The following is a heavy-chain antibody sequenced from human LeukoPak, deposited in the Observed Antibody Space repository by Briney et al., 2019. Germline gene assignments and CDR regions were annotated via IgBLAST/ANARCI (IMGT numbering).Heavy chain of an antibody. CDR3: ARYSGSAWSFDY. D-gene: IGHD3-10*01. CDR2: INPNSGGT. Sequence: ASVKVSCKASGYTFTGYYMHWVRQAPGQGLEWMGWINPNSGGTNYAQKFQGRVTMTRDTSISTAYMELGRLRSDDTAVYYCARYSGSAWSFDYWGQGTLVTVFS. J-gene: IGHJ4*02. V-gene: IGHV1-2*02. CDR1: GYTFTGYY.